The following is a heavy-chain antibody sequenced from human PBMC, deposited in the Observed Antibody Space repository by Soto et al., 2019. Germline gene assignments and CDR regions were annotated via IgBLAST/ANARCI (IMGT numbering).Heavy chain of an antibody. CDR2: ISGYNGNT. CDR3: AGDMGVNDNGDYVDY. Sequence: QGHLVQSGAEVKKPGASVTDSCKASGYTFTNYGISWVRQATGQGLEWMGWISGYNGNTKYAPKFQGRVTLTSDTSTSTSCIQVRSLRSDDTAVYYCAGDMGVNDNGDYVDYWGQGTLVTVSS. CDR1: GYTFTNYG. J-gene: IGHJ4*02. D-gene: IGHD4-17*01. V-gene: IGHV1-18*01.